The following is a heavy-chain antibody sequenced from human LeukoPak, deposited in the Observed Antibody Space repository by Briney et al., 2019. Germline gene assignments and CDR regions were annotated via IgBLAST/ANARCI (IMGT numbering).Heavy chain of an antibody. J-gene: IGHJ3*02. CDR1: GYTFTSYD. D-gene: IGHD3-10*01. CDR3: ARGRVVRGVIRAFDI. Sequence: VASVTVSCKASGYTFTSYDINWVRQATGQGLEWMGWMNPNSGNTGYAQKFQGRVTMTRNTSISTAYMELSSLRSEDTAVYYCARGRVVRGVIRAFDIWGQGTMVTVSS. V-gene: IGHV1-8*01. CDR2: MNPNSGNT.